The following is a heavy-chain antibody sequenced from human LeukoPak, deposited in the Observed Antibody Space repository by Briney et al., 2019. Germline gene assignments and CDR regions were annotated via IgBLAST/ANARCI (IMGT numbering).Heavy chain of an antibody. J-gene: IGHJ4*02. CDR2: IKQDGSEK. CDR3: ASSRYGDFGDY. V-gene: IGHV3-7*01. Sequence: GGSLRLSCAASGFTFSSYWMSWVRQAPGKGLEWVANIKQDGSEKYYVDSVKGRFTISRGNAKNSLYLQMNSLRAEDTAVYYCASSRYGDFGDYWGQGTLVTVSS. D-gene: IGHD4-17*01. CDR1: GFTFSSYW.